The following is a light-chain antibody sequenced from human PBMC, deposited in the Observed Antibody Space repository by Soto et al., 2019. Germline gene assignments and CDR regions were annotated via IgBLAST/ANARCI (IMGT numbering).Light chain of an antibody. V-gene: IGKV3-20*01. CDR3: QQYGSPRT. J-gene: IGKJ4*01. CDR1: QSVSSSY. CDR2: GAS. Sequence: EIVLTQSPGTLSLSPGERATLSCRASQSVSSSYLAWYQQKPGQAPRLLIYGASSRATGIPDRFSGSGSGTDFTLTISRLEPEDFAVYYCQQYGSPRTVGGGTKVVI.